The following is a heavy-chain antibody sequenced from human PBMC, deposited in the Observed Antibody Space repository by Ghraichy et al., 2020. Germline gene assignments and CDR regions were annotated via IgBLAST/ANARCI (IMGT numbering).Heavy chain of an antibody. CDR3: ARDIKSSSWSYYYYAMDV. Sequence: LTCAASGFTFSTYSMHWVRQAPGKGLEWVAVISHDGNFKYFADSVKGRFTISRDNARNTVYLQMNSLRVEDTAVYYCARDIKSSSWSYYYYAMDVWGQGTTVTVSS. CDR1: GFTFSTYS. D-gene: IGHD6-13*01. J-gene: IGHJ6*02. CDR2: ISHDGNFK. V-gene: IGHV3-30*04.